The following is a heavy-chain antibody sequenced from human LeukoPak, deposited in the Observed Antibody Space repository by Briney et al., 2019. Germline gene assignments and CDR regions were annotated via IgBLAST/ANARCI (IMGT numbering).Heavy chain of an antibody. CDR1: GGSINSYY. J-gene: IGHJ4*02. Sequence: SETLSLTCTVSGGSINSYYWSWIRQPPGKGLEWIGHISYTGSTNYNPSLKSRVIISVDTSKNQFSLRLSTVTAADTAVYYCARVKMTSVVDWGQGTLVTVSS. CDR2: ISYTGST. V-gene: IGHV4-59*01. D-gene: IGHD4-23*01. CDR3: ARVKMTSVVD.